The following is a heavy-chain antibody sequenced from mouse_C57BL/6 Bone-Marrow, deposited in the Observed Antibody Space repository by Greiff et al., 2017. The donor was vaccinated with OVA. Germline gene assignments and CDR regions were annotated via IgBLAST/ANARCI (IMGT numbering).Heavy chain of an antibody. D-gene: IGHD1-1*01. CDR2: ISNLAYSI. CDR1: GFTFSDYG. J-gene: IGHJ4*01. Sequence: DVHLVESGGGLVQPGGSLKLSCAASGFTFSDYGMAWVRQAPRKGPEWVAFISNLAYSIYYADTVTGRFTISRENAKNTLYLDMSSLRSDDTAMYYGARQGGRPYYYAMDYWGQGTSVTVSS. V-gene: IGHV5-15*01. CDR3: ARQGGRPYYYAMDY.